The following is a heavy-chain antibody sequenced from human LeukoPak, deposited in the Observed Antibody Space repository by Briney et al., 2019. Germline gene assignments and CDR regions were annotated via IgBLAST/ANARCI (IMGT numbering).Heavy chain of an antibody. Sequence: GGSLRLSCAASGFTFSSYWMNWVRQAPGKGLVWVSRIASDGSSATYADSVKGRFTISRDNSKNTLYLQMNSLRAEDTAVYYCAKAREGSGWNLFDYWGQGTLVTVSS. CDR1: GFTFSSYW. J-gene: IGHJ4*02. V-gene: IGHV3-74*01. CDR2: IASDGSSA. D-gene: IGHD6-19*01. CDR3: AKAREGSGWNLFDY.